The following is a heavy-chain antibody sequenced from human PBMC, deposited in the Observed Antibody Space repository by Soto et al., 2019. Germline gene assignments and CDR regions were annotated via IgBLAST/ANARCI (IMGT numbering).Heavy chain of an antibody. CDR3: ARVARIAVAGTTAAFDI. CDR2: INAGNGNT. Sequence: GASVKVSCKASGYTFTSYAMHWVRQAPGQRLEWMGWINAGNGNTKYSQKFQGRVTITRDTSASTAYMELSSLRSEDTAVYYCARVARIAVAGTTAAFDIWGQGTMVTVSS. V-gene: IGHV1-3*01. CDR1: GYTFTSYA. J-gene: IGHJ3*02. D-gene: IGHD6-19*01.